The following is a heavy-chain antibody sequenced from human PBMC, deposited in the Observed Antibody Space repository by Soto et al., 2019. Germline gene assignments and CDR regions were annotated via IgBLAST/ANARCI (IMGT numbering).Heavy chain of an antibody. V-gene: IGHV3-23*01. CDR1: GFSFSSYA. CDR3: AKGGGFGTGAYYNVAY. CDR2: TTDDGGRT. J-gene: IGHJ4*02. Sequence: EVQLLESGGGLVEPGGSLRLSCTASGFSFSSYAMTWVRQAPGKGLEWVSSTTDDGGRTFYADSVKGRFTISRDNSNNRRDLQMNSLRAEDTALYYCAKGGGFGTGAYYNVAYWGQGTLVTVSS. D-gene: IGHD3-10*01.